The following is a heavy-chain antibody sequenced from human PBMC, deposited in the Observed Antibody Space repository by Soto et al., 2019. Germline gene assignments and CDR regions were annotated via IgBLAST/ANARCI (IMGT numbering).Heavy chain of an antibody. CDR1: GFTFSSYG. Sequence: GGSLRLSCAASGFTFSSYGMHWVRQAPGKGLEWVAVIWYDGSNKYYADSVKGRFTISRDNSKNTLYLQMNSLRAEDTAFYDSARDLSTRAHFDYGRQGTLVTV. CDR3: ARDLSTRAHFDY. CDR2: IWYDGSNK. V-gene: IGHV3-33*01. J-gene: IGHJ4*02. D-gene: IGHD2-2*01.